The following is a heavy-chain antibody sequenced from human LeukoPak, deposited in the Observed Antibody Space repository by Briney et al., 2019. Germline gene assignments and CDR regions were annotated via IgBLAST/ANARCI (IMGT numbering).Heavy chain of an antibody. CDR3: ARLGYTSGW. V-gene: IGHV4-34*01. CDR1: GGSFSDYY. CDR2: INHSGST. Sequence: SETLSLTCAVYGGSFSDYYWSWIRQPPEKGLEWIGEINHSGSTNYNPSLKSRVTISLDTSKRRFSLKGTSVTGADTAVYYCARLGYTSGWWGQGTLVTVSS. D-gene: IGHD6-19*01. J-gene: IGHJ4*02.